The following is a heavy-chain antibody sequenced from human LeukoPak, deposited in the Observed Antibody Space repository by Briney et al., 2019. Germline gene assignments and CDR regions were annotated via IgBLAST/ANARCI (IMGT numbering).Heavy chain of an antibody. CDR1: GFTFSTFC. CDR2: ITGSGATT. D-gene: IGHD1-26*01. CDR3: AKVVSGFHFDC. J-gene: IGHJ4*02. Sequence: GGSLRLSCAASGFTFSTFCMSWVRRAPGKGPEWVSGITGSGATTYYADSVKGRFTLSKDNSQNTLYLQMNTLRAEDTAVYYCAKVVSGFHFDCWGQGTLVTVSS. V-gene: IGHV3-23*01.